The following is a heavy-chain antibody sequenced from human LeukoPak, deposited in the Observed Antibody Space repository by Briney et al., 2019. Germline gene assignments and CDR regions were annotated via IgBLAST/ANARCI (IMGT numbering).Heavy chain of an antibody. J-gene: IGHJ3*02. CDR1: GSSFTSYW. CDR3: ARTGAFDI. Sequence: GESLKISCKGSGSSFTSYWIGWVRQMPGKGLECMGIIYPGDSDTRYSPSFQGQVAISADKSISTAYLQWNSLKASDTAMYYCARTGAFDIWGQGTMVTVSS. V-gene: IGHV5-51*01. CDR2: IYPGDSDT.